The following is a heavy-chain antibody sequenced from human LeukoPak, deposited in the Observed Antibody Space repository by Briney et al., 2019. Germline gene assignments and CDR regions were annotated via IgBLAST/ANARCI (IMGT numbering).Heavy chain of an antibody. Sequence: PGGSLRLSCVVSGFPFIDFDMNWVRHVPGKGLEWVSGLPGRGDTSYYVNSVKGRYTISRDNPKNTVFLQMTGLRVEDTALYYCARWNTRFRNAFDVWGRGTVVTVSS. CDR3: ARWNTRFRNAFDV. CDR1: GFPFIDFD. D-gene: IGHD3-3*01. J-gene: IGHJ3*01. V-gene: IGHV3-23*01. CDR2: LPGRGDTS.